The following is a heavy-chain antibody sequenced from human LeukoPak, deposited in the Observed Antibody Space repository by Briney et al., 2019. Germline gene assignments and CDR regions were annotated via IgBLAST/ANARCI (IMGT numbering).Heavy chain of an antibody. V-gene: IGHV4-59*01. Sequence: KPSETLSLTCTVSGGSISSYYWSWIRQPPGKGLEWIGYIYYTGTTNYNPSLKSRVTISVDTSKNQFSLKLRSVTAADTAVYYCAKDTGDFYLRYFDSWGQGTLVTVSS. D-gene: IGHD2/OR15-2a*01. CDR1: GGSISSYY. J-gene: IGHJ4*02. CDR3: AKDTGDFYLRYFDS. CDR2: IYYTGTT.